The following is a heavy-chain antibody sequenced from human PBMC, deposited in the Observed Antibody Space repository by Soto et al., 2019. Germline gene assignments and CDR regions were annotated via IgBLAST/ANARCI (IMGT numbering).Heavy chain of an antibody. CDR3: AKDWALGAV. D-gene: IGHD3-16*01. CDR1: GVIFSSYA. Sequence: PGGYLRLSCAASGVIFSSYAMHWVRQAPGKGLEWVSAISSNGDTTYYADSVKGRFTISRDNSKNTLYLQMDSLRAEDMAVYYCAKDWALGAVWGQGTTVTVSS. J-gene: IGHJ6*02. V-gene: IGHV3-64*02. CDR2: ISSNGDTT.